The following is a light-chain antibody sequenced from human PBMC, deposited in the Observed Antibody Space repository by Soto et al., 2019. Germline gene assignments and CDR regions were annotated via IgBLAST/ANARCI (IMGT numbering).Light chain of an antibody. Sequence: AIQMTQSPSSLSASVGYRVIITCRASQGIRSELAWYQQKPGKAPDLLIYAASSLRPGVPYRVRRSGSGTDFTRTISNLQPEDFATYYSLHDYNYPRRFGQSTKEEIK. CDR2: AAS. V-gene: IGKV1-6*01. J-gene: IGKJ1*01. CDR3: LHDYNYPRR. CDR1: QGIRSE.